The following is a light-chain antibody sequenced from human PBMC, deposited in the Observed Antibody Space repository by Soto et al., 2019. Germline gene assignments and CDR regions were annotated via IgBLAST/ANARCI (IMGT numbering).Light chain of an antibody. V-gene: IGLV2-11*01. CDR2: DVT. Sequence: QSALTQPRSVSGSPGQSVTISCTGTSSDVGAYNYVSWFQQHPGKAPKLMIYDVTKRPSGVPDRSSGSKSDNTASLTISGLQAEDEADYYCCAYAGSYNYVCGTGTKVT. CDR1: SSDVGAYNY. J-gene: IGLJ1*01. CDR3: CAYAGSYNYV.